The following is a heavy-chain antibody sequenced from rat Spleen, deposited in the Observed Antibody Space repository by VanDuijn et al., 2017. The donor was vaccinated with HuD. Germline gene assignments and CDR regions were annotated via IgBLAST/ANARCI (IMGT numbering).Heavy chain of an antibody. V-gene: IGHV2S75*01. CDR3: TREGYYDGTYYFDY. CDR2: LWGDGNT. Sequence: QVQLKESGPVLVQASETLSLTCTVSGFSLTNYGVIWVRQSPGMGLEWIGILWGDGNTDYNSALKTRLSISRDTSKSQVFLKMNSLQTEDTAIYFCTREGYYDGTYYFDYWGQGVMVTVSS. CDR1: GFSLTNYG. J-gene: IGHJ2*01. D-gene: IGHD1-12*02.